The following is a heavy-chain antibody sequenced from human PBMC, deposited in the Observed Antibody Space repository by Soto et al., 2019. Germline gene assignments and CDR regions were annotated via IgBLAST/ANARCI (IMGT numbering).Heavy chain of an antibody. CDR2: IKYDGSDK. V-gene: IGHV3-7*01. CDR1: GFTFSSYW. D-gene: IGHD2-2*01. CDR3: ARVNCGSPGCQGRDGFDP. J-gene: IGHJ5*02. Sequence: AGRSLRLSCSASGFTFSSYWMTWVRQAPGKGLEWVASIKYDGSDKYYVDYVRGRLTISRDNAKNSLYLQLNSPGAEDTAVYYCARVNCGSPGCQGRDGFDPWGQGTLVTVSS.